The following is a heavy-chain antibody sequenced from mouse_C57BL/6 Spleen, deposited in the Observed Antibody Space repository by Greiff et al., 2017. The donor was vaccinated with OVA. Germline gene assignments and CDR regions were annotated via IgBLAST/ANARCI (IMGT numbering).Heavy chain of an antibody. CDR2: IDPKSGGT. CDR3: TRRRYYGSTSMDY. Sequence: QVQLQQPGAELVKPGASVKLSCKASGYTFTSYWMHWVKQRPGRGLEWIGRIDPKSGGTKYNEKFKSKATLTVDKPSSTAYMQLSSLTSEDSAVYYCTRRRYYGSTSMDYWGQGTSVTVSS. J-gene: IGHJ4*01. V-gene: IGHV1-72*01. CDR1: GYTFTSYW. D-gene: IGHD1-1*01.